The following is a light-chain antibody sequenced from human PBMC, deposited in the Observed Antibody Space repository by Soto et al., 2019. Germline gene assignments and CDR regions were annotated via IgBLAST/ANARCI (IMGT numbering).Light chain of an antibody. CDR3: SSYRNTHTRL. CDR1: SSDVGAYNY. CDR2: DVS. Sequence: QSALTQPASVFGSPGQSITISCTGTSSDVGAYNYVSWYQQHPGTSPKLMIYDVSNRPSGVSNRFSGSKSGNTASLTISGLQAEDEADYYCSSYRNTHTRLFGGGTKLTVL. J-gene: IGLJ2*01. V-gene: IGLV2-14*01.